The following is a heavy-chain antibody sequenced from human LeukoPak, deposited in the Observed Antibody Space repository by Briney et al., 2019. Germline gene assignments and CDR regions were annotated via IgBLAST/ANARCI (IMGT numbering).Heavy chain of an antibody. J-gene: IGHJ4*02. V-gene: IGHV1-18*01. Sequence: ASVKVSCKASGYTFTSYGISWVRRAPGQGLEWMGWISAYNGNTNYAQKLQGRVTMTTDTSTSTAYMELRSLRSDDTAVYYCARGRFLEWLSPSYYFDYWGQGTLVTVSS. D-gene: IGHD3-3*01. CDR3: ARGRFLEWLSPSYYFDY. CDR2: ISAYNGNT. CDR1: GYTFTSYG.